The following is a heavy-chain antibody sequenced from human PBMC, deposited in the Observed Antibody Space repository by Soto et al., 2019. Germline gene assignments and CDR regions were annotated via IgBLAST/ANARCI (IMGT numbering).Heavy chain of an antibody. J-gene: IGHJ4*02. Sequence: QVQLVQSGAEVKKPGASVKVSCKASGYTFTSYGISWVRQAPGQGLEWMGWITPYNGNTNYAQKLQDRVTMTTDTSTGTAYMELTSLRSDDTAVYYCARTTSIFGVVVISYFDYWGQGTLVTVSS. V-gene: IGHV1-18*01. CDR2: ITPYNGNT. D-gene: IGHD3-3*01. CDR1: GYTFTSYG. CDR3: ARTTSIFGVVVISYFDY.